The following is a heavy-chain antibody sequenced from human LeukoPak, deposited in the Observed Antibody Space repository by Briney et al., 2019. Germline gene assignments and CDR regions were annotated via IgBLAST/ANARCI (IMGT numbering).Heavy chain of an antibody. CDR3: AREGSGWFNYYYYMDV. V-gene: IGHV4-38-2*02. J-gene: IGHJ6*03. CDR1: GYSISSGYY. Sequence: PSETLSLTCTVSGYSISSGYYWGWIRQPPGKGLEWIGSIYHSGSTYYNPSLKSRVTISVDTSKNQFSLKLSSVTAADTAVYYCAREGSGWFNYYYYMDVWGKGTTVTVSS. D-gene: IGHD6-19*01. CDR2: IYHSGST.